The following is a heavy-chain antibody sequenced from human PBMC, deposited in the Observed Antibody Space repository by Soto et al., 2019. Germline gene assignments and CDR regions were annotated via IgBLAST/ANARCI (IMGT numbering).Heavy chain of an antibody. V-gene: IGHV4-34*01. CDR3: ARGKTARRYYYYSYMDV. Sequence: SETLSLTCAVYGGSFSGYYWSWIRQPPGKGLEWIGEINHSGSTNYNPSLKSRVTISVDTSKNQFSLKLSSVTAADTAVYYCARGKTARRYYYYSYMDVWGKGTTVTVSS. J-gene: IGHJ6*03. D-gene: IGHD6-6*01. CDR2: INHSGST. CDR1: GGSFSGYY.